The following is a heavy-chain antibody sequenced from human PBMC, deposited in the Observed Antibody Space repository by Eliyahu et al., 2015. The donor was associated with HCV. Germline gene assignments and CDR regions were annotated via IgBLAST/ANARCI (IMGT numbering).Heavy chain of an antibody. CDR3: ASFSVAARHNYYYGMDV. D-gene: IGHD6-6*01. J-gene: IGHJ6*02. V-gene: IGHV1-69*01. Sequence: QVQLVQSGAEVKKPGSSVKVSCKASGGTFXXYXISWVRQAPGQGLEWMGGIIPIFGTANYAQKFQGRVTITADESTSTAYMELSSLRSEDTAVYYCASFSVAARHNYYYGMDVWGQGTTVTVSS. CDR1: GGTFXXYX. CDR2: IIPIFGTA.